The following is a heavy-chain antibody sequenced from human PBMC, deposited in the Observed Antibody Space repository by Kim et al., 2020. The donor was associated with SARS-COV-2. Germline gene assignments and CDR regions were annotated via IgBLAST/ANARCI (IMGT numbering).Heavy chain of an antibody. CDR2: IYYSGST. V-gene: IGHV4-59*13. Sequence: SETLSLTCTVSGGSISSYYWSWIRQPPGKGLEWIGYIYYSGSTNYNPSLKSRVTISVDTSKNQFSLKLSSVTAADTAVYYCARGIGLENFDYWGQGTLVTVSS. CDR3: ARGIGLENFDY. CDR1: GGSISSYY. J-gene: IGHJ4*02. D-gene: IGHD1-1*01.